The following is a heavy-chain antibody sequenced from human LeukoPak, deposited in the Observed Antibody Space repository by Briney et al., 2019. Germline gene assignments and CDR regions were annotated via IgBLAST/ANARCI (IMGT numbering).Heavy chain of an antibody. CDR1: GFSLTTSGVG. J-gene: IGHJ4*02. CDR3: AHTVGMYCSGTSCRFYYFDY. V-gene: IGHV2-5*02. CDR2: KYWDGGE. Sequence: SGPTLVNTTQTLTLTCTFTGFSLTTSGVGVGWIRQPPGKALEWLAPKYWDGGERYSPSLRIRLTITKDTSKNQVVLTMTNMDPVDTATYYCAHTVGMYCSGTSCRFYYFDYWGQGTLVAVSS. D-gene: IGHD2-2*01.